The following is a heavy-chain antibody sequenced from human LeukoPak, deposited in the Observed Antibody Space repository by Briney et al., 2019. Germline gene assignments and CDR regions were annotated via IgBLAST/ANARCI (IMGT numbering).Heavy chain of an antibody. V-gene: IGHV1-46*01. D-gene: IGHD6-13*01. J-gene: IGHJ5*02. CDR2: INLSGGST. Sequence: ASVKVSCKASGYTFTSYYMHWVRQAPGQGLEWMGIINLSGGSTSYAQKFQGRVTMTRDTSTSTVYMELSSLRSEDTAVYYCAREAYASSWYQVTALRMENWFDPWGQGTLVTVSS. CDR1: GYTFTSYY. CDR3: AREAYASSWYQVTALRMENWFDP.